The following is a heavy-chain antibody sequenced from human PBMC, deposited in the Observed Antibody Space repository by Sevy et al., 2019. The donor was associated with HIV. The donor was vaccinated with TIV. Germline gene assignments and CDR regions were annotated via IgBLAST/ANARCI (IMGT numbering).Heavy chain of an antibody. CDR1: GLNFNNYA. D-gene: IGHD3-22*01. CDR2: ISGSGGRT. V-gene: IGHV3-23*01. J-gene: IGHJ1*01. CDR3: AKDPYSSGEYFQK. Sequence: GGSLRLSCKASGLNFNNYAMSWVRQAPGKGLEWVSTISGSGGRTYTAESVRGRLTISRDNSKRTVYLQMNSLRGDDTAIYYCAKDPYSSGEYFQKWGQGARVTVSS.